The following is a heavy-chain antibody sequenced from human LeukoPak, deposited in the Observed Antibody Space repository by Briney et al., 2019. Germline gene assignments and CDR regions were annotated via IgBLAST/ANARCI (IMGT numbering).Heavy chain of an antibody. V-gene: IGHV3-11*04. CDR1: GFIFSDYY. Sequence: PGGSLRHSCAASGFIFSDYYMSSIRQAPGKVLEWVSYISSSGSTIYYADSVKGRFTISRDNAKNSLYLQMNSLRAEDTAVYYCARVLTGPWDWFDPWGQGTLVTVSS. D-gene: IGHD2-8*02. CDR2: ISSSGSTI. CDR3: ARVLTGPWDWFDP. J-gene: IGHJ5*02.